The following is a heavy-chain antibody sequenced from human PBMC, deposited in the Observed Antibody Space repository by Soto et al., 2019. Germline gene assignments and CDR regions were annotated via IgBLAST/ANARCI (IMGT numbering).Heavy chain of an antibody. CDR1: GGTFSSYA. Sequence: QVQLVQSGAEVKKPGSSVKVSCKASGGTFSSYAIRWVRQAPGQGLEWMGGIIPIFGTANYAQKFQGRVTITADESTSTAYMELSSLRSEDTAVYYCARDSSGWYGAPPGGFDPWGQGTLVTVSS. D-gene: IGHD6-19*01. CDR3: ARDSSGWYGAPPGGFDP. CDR2: IIPIFGTA. J-gene: IGHJ5*02. V-gene: IGHV1-69*12.